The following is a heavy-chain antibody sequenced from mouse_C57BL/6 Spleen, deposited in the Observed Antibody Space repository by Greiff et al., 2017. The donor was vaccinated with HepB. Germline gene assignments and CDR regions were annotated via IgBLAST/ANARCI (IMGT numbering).Heavy chain of an antibody. CDR2: IYPSDSET. CDR1: GYTFTSYW. J-gene: IGHJ2*01. D-gene: IGHD2-1*01. CDR3: ARRGGNSYYFDY. Sequence: VQLQQSGAELVRPGSSVKLSCKASGYTFTSYWMDWVKQRPGQGLEWIGNIYPSDSETHYNQKFKDKATLTVDKSSSTAYMQLSSLTSEDSAVYYCARRGGNSYYFDYWGQGTTLTVSS. V-gene: IGHV1-61*01.